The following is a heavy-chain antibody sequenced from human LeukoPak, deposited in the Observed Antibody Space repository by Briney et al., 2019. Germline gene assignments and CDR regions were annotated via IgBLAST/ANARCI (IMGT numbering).Heavy chain of an antibody. CDR3: ARWGWWELLRGYYFDY. CDR1: GGSISSSSYY. CDR2: IYHSGST. V-gene: IGHV4-39*07. J-gene: IGHJ4*02. Sequence: SETLSLTCTVSGGSISSSSYYWGWIRQPPGKGLEWIGSIYHSGSTYYNPSLKSRVTISVDTSKNQFSLKLSSVTAADTAVYYCARWGWWELLRGYYFDYWGQGTLVTVSS. D-gene: IGHD1-26*01.